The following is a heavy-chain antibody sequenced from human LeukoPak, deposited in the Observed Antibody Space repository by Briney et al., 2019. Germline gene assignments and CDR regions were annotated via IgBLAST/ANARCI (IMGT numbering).Heavy chain of an antibody. D-gene: IGHD3-22*01. Sequence: GGSLRLSCAASRFTFRSYAMTWVRQPPGKGLEWVSTISGSGDSTDYADSVKGRFTISRDNSKQTVFLQMNTQRAEVSALYCASGSYYYEYFQHWGQGTLVTVSS. V-gene: IGHV3-23*01. CDR1: RFTFRSYA. CDR3: SGSYYYEYFQH. J-gene: IGHJ1*01. CDR2: ISGSGDST.